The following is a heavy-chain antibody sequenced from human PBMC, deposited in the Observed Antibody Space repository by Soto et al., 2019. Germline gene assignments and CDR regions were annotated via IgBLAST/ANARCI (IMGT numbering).Heavy chain of an antibody. CDR1: GGSISSGTYH. J-gene: IGHJ4*02. V-gene: IGHV4-31*03. Sequence: QVQLQESGPGLVKPSQTLCLSCSVCGGSISSGTYHWTWIRQHPEKGLEWIGYIYYSRSTYYNPSLKSRVTISVDTSKNQFSLRLSSVTAADTAVYYCAREMNYYDTTGDSYFDYWGQATLVTVSS. CDR3: AREMNYYDTTGDSYFDY. D-gene: IGHD3-22*01. CDR2: IYYSRST.